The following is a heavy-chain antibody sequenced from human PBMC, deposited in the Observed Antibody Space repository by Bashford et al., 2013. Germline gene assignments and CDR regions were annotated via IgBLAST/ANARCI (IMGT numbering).Heavy chain of an antibody. Sequence: SVKVSCKASGGTFSSYAISWVRQAPGQGLEWMGGIIPIFGTANYAQKFQGRVTITADKSTSTAYMELSSLRSEDTAVYYCATVMTGIAAAAPDYWGQGTLVTVSS. CDR3: ATVMTGIAAAAPDY. V-gene: IGHV1-69*06. D-gene: IGHD6-13*01. CDR1: GGTFSSYA. J-gene: IGHJ4*02. CDR2: IIPIFGTA.